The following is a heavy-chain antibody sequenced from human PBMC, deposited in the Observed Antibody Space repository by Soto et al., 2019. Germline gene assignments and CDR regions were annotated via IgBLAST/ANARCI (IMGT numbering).Heavy chain of an antibody. CDR1: GGSSISYC. J-gene: IGHJ5*02. Sequence: PSETLSLTWTVAGGSSISYCWSWIRQPPGKGLEWIGYIYYSGSTNYNPSLKSRVTISVDTSKNQFSLKLSSVTAADTAVYYCSRMGGVVSPRFDPWGQGTLVNV. D-gene: IGHD3-3*01. CDR2: IYYSGST. V-gene: IGHV4-59*01. CDR3: SRMGGVVSPRFDP.